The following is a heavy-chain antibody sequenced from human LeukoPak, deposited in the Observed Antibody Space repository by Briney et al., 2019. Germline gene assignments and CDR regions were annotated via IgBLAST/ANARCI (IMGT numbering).Heavy chain of an antibody. CDR2: ITGSGGST. D-gene: IGHD3-10*01. V-gene: IGHV3-23*01. CDR1: GFTFSSYA. Sequence: GGSLRLSCAASGFTFSSYAMSWVRQAPGKWLEWFSAITGSGGSTYYADSVKGRFTVSRDNSKNTLYLQMNSLRAEDTDVYYCAKESTSTMVRGVMDYWGQGTLVTVSS. CDR3: AKESTSTMVRGVMDY. J-gene: IGHJ4*02.